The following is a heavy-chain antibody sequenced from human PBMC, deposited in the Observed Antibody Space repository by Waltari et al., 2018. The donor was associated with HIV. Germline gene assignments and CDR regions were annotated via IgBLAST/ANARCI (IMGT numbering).Heavy chain of an antibody. CDR2: IKTNNEGAPT. J-gene: IGHJ4*02. V-gene: IGHV3-15*01. CDR3: TKSVFRGVRSFDY. D-gene: IGHD3-10*01. CDR1: GFTFNNAW. Sequence: EVQLVESGGGLVKPGGSLILSCAGSGFTFNNAWMSWVRQAGGKGAEVVGRIKTNNEGAPTYYAVPVQGRFTISKDGSKNTLYLQMNSLKTDDSAVYYWTKSVFRGVRSFDYWGQGTLVTVSS.